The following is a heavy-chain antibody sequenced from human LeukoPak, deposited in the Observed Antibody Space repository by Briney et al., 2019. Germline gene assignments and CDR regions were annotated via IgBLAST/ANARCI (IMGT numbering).Heavy chain of an antibody. J-gene: IGHJ6*02. CDR3: ARAMVRGVISRGYYYYGMDV. D-gene: IGHD3-10*01. CDR2: INHSGST. V-gene: IGHV4-34*01. Sequence: PSETLSLTCAVYGGSFSGYYWSWLRQPPGKGLEWIGEINHSGSTNYNPSLKSRVTISVDTSKNQFSLKLRSVTAADTAVYYCARAMVRGVISRGYYYYGMDVWGQGTTVTVSS. CDR1: GGSFSGYY.